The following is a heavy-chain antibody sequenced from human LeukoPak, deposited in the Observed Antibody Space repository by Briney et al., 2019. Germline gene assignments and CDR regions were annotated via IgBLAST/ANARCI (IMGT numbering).Heavy chain of an antibody. CDR3: ARTEHYYGSGSPTFDP. CDR2: ISAYNGNT. D-gene: IGHD3-10*01. Sequence: ASVKVSCKASGYTFTSYGISWVRQAPGQGLEWMGWISAYNGNTNYAQKLQGRVTMTTDTSTSTAYMELRSLRTDDTAVYYCARTEHYYGSGSPTFDPWGQGTLVTVSS. J-gene: IGHJ5*02. V-gene: IGHV1-18*01. CDR1: GYTFTSYG.